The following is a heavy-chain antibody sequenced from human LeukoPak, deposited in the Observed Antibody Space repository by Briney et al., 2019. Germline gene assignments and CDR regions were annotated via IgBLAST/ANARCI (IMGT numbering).Heavy chain of an antibody. J-gene: IGHJ4*02. D-gene: IGHD1-1*01. CDR3: ARVVGNWLLSESFDY. CDR1: GGSFSGYY. V-gene: IGHV4-34*01. Sequence: SETLSLTCAVYGGSFSGYYWSWIRQPPGKGLEWIGEINHSGSTNYNPSLKSRVTISVDTSKNQFSLKLSSVTAADTAVYYCARVVGNWLLSESFDYWGQGTLVTVSS. CDR2: INHSGST.